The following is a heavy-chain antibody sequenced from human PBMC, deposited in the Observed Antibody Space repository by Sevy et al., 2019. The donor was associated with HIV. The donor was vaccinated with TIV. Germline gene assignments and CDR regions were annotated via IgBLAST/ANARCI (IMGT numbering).Heavy chain of an antibody. V-gene: IGHV3-11*01. CDR3: ARDDVRYYYGSGSYSDGMDV. Sequence: GGSLRLSCAASGFTFSDYYMSWIRQAPGKGLEWVSYISSSGSTIYYADSVKGRFTISRDNAKNSLYLQMNSLRAEDTAVYYCARDDVRYYYGSGSYSDGMDVWGQRTSVTVSS. J-gene: IGHJ6*02. D-gene: IGHD3-10*01. CDR1: GFTFSDYY. CDR2: ISSSGSTI.